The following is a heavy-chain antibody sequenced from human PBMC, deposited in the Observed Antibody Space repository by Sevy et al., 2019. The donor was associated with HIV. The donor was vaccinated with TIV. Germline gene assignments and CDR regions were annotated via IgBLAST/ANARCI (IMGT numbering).Heavy chain of an antibody. CDR1: GFTFSSYA. Sequence: GGSLRLSCAASGFTFSSYAMSWVRQAPGKGLEWVSAISGSGYLTYYTDSVKGRFTISRDNSKNTLYRQMNSLRAEDKAIYYCAKEGGGYYYDSSGLFDYWGQGTLVTVSS. CDR3: AKEGGGYYYDSSGLFDY. D-gene: IGHD3-22*01. V-gene: IGHV3-23*01. CDR2: ISGSGYLT. J-gene: IGHJ4*02.